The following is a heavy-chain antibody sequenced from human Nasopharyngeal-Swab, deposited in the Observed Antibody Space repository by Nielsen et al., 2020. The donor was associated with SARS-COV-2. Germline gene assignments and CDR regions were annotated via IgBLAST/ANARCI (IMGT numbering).Heavy chain of an antibody. V-gene: IGHV1-8*01. CDR1: GYTFSSYE. D-gene: IGHD1-14*01. J-gene: IGHJ4*02. CDR2: MNPDSGNT. CDR3: AKISSPREPLDY. Sequence: ASVKVSCKASGYTFSSYEINWVRQATGQGLEWMGWMNPDSGNTGYAQKFQGRVTMTRNTSINTVYMELSSLRAEDTAVYYCAKISSPREPLDYWGQGTLVTVSS.